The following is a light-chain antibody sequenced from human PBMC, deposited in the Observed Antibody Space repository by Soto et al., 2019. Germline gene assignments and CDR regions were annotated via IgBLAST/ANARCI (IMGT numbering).Light chain of an antibody. CDR3: QQYENLPT. CDR1: QTLNSY. Sequence: DIQMTQSPSSLSASVGDRVTITCRASQTLNSYLNWYQQKPPKAPKLLIYAASRLQSGVPSRFNGSGTTTDFTFTISRLQPEDIATYYCQQYENLPTFGQGTRLEIK. V-gene: IGKV1-33*01. CDR2: AAS. J-gene: IGKJ5*01.